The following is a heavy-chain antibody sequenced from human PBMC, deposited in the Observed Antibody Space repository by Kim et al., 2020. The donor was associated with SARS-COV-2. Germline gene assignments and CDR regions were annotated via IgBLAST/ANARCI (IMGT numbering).Heavy chain of an antibody. CDR1: GGSISSYY. CDR2: IYYSGST. J-gene: IGHJ6*02. Sequence: SETLSLTCTVSGGSISSYYWSWIRQPPGKGLEWIGYIYYSGSTNYNPSLKSRVTISVDTSKNQFSLKLSSVTAADTAVYYCARGPLVRGVIMGMDVWGQG. V-gene: IGHV4-59*13. CDR3: ARGPLVRGVIMGMDV. D-gene: IGHD3-10*01.